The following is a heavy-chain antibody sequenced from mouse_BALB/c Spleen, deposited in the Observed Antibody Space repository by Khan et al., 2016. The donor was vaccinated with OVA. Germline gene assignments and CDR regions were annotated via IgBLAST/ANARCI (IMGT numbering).Heavy chain of an antibody. CDR3: AREASSWDFSFPY. Sequence: VQLQQSEPELVEPGASVKMSCKASGYTFTNYVIHWVKQKPGQGLEWIGYINPDNAGTRYNEKFKGKATLTSDISSTSAYMELLSLTSEDSAVYYCAREASSWDFSFPYWGQGTLVTVSA. D-gene: IGHD4-1*01. CDR1: GYTFTNYV. CDR2: INPDNAGT. V-gene: IGHV1S136*01. J-gene: IGHJ3*01.